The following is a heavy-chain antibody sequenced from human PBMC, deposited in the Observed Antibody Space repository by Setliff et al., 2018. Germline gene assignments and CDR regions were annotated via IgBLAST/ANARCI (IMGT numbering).Heavy chain of an antibody. V-gene: IGHV3-30*02. CDR2: IHYAGGTA. CDR3: VASPSNKNGHFEY. CDR1: GFVFSSYG. J-gene: IGHJ4*02. Sequence: GGSLRLSCGASGFVFSSYGLHWVRHAPGKGVEWVAYIHYAGGTAHYADSVKGRFTISRDNIKNTAFRQMNSLRADDTAMYYCVASPSNKNGHFEYWGQGTLVTVSS.